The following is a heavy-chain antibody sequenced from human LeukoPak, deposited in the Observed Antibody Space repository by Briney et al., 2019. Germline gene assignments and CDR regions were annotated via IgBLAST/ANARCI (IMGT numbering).Heavy chain of an antibody. J-gene: IGHJ4*02. V-gene: IGHV4-61*02. CDR2: FYTTGST. D-gene: IGHD5-24*01. Sequence: SETLSLTCTVSGGSISSGAYYWSWIRQPAGKGLESIGRFYTTGSTNYNPSLKSRVTISVDTARNQFSLKLSSVTAADTAVYYCARVRWLQLGHFDYWGQGSLVTVSS. CDR3: ARVRWLQLGHFDY. CDR1: GGSISSGAYY.